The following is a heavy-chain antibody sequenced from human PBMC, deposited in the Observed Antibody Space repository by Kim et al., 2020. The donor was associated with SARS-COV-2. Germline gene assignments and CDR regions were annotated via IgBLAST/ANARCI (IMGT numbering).Heavy chain of an antibody. Sequence: GGSLRLSCAASGFTFSSYAMSWVHQAPGKGLEWVSAISGSGGSTYYADSVKGRFTISRDNSKNTLYLQMNSLRAEDTAVYYCAKDRWGVRGDLYYFDYWGQGTLVTVSS. J-gene: IGHJ4*02. CDR3: AKDRWGVRGDLYYFDY. CDR1: GFTFSSYA. D-gene: IGHD3-10*01. CDR2: ISGSGGST. V-gene: IGHV3-23*01.